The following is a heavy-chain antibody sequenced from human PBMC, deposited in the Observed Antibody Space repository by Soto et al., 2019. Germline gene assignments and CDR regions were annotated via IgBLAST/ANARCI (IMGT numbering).Heavy chain of an antibody. Sequence: GASVKVSCKASGGTFSSYSISWVRQAPGQGLEWMGGIIPIFGTANYAQKFQGRVTITADKSTSTAYMELSSLRSEDTAVYYCAEGNTYYYDSSGYADAFDIWGQGTMVTVSS. CDR2: IIPIFGTA. CDR1: GGTFSSYS. D-gene: IGHD3-22*01. V-gene: IGHV1-69*06. J-gene: IGHJ3*02. CDR3: AEGNTYYYDSSGYADAFDI.